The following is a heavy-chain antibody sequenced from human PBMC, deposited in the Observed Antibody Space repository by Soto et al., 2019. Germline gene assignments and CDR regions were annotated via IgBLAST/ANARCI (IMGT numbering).Heavy chain of an antibody. D-gene: IGHD6-13*01. CDR3: AQGNGYSSSWSFDS. J-gene: IGHJ4*02. CDR2: IYWDDDK. V-gene: IGHV2-5*02. CDR1: GFSLSTSGVG. Sequence: SGPTLVNPTQTLTLTCTFSGFSLSTSGVGVGWIRQPPGKALEWLALIYWDDDKRYSPSLKSRLTITKDTSKNQVVLTMTNMDPVDKPIFSCAQGNGYSSSWSFDSWGQGPLVPVSS.